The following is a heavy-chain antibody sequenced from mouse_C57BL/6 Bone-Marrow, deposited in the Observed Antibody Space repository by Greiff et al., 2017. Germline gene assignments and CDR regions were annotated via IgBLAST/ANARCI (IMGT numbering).Heavy chain of an antibody. CDR3: TRRASYQGYFDY. D-gene: IGHD1-1*01. CDR2: IYPETCGT. Sequence: QVQLQQSGAELVRPGASVKLSCKASGYTFTDYEMYCVKQTPVHGLEWIGDIYPETCGTAYNQKFKGKAPLTAAKSASTAYMELRRLTSEDSAVYYCTRRASYQGYFDYGGEGTTLTVSS. CDR1: GYTFTDYE. J-gene: IGHJ2*01. V-gene: IGHV1-23*01.